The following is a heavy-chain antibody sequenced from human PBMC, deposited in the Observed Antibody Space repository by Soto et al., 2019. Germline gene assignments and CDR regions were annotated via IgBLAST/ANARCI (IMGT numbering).Heavy chain of an antibody. V-gene: IGHV4-30-4*01. D-gene: IGHD1-1*01. CDR2: YHSGGST. CDR1: GVSLNTADTW. J-gene: IGHJ6*02. CDR3: VRSRQMESGNDYGLDV. Sequence: QVQLQESGSGLVKPSQSLSLTCTVSGVSLNTADTWWSWIRQSPGKGLEFIGYYHSGGSTYYEASVRSLVIISADTSNSQFSLKLSSVTVADTAVYFCVRSRQMESGNDYGLDVWGQGTTVTVSS.